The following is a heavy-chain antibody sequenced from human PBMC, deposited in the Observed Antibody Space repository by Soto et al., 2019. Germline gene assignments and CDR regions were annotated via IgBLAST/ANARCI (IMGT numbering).Heavy chain of an antibody. J-gene: IGHJ4*01. CDR3: ARDGDVTTGFWKDY. CDR1: GFTFRNYG. CDR2: IWDDGDNK. D-gene: IGHD3-3*01. V-gene: IGHV3-33*01. Sequence: QVQLVESGGGVVQPGRSLRLSCAASGFTFRNYGMHWVRQAPGKGLEWVAFIWDDGDNKYYAESYAESVKGRFTISRDNSKNMLYLQMNSLRAEDTSVYSCARDGDVTTGFWKDYWGHGTLVTVS.